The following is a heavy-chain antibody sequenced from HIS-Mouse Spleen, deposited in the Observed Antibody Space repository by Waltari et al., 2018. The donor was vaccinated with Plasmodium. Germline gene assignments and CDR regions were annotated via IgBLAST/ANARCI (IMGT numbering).Heavy chain of an antibody. D-gene: IGHD3-10*01. CDR2: IGTAGDT. J-gene: IGHJ3*02. CDR3: ARGSYGNDAFDI. CDR1: GFTFSRYD. V-gene: IGHV3-13*01. Sequence: EVQLVESGGGLVQPGGSLRLSCAASGFTFSRYDVHWVRQATGKGLEWVSAIGTAGDTYYPGSVKGRFTISRENAKNSLYLQMNSLRAGDTAVYYCARGSYGNDAFDIWGQGTMVTVSS.